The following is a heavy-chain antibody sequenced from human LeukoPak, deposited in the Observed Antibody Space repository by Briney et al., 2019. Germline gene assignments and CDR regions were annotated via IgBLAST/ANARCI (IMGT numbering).Heavy chain of an antibody. D-gene: IGHD6-13*01. CDR2: INHSGST. CDR3: ARGKGAAALGLRDY. J-gene: IGHJ4*02. CDR1: GGSFSGYY. Sequence: SETLSLTCAVYGGSFSGYYWSWIRQPPGKGLEWIGEINHSGSTNYNPSLKNRVTISVDTSKNRFSLKLSSVTAADTAVYYCARGKGAAALGLRDYWGQGTLVTVSS. V-gene: IGHV4-34*01.